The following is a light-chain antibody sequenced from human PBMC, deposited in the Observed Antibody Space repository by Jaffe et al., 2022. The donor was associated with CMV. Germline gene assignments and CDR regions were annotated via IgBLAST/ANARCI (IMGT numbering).Light chain of an antibody. CDR1: QGVSSSY. Sequence: EIVLTQSPGTLSLSPGERATLSCRASQGVSSSYLAWYQQRPGQAPRLLIYGTSRRATGIPDRFSGSGSGTDFTLTISRLEPADFAVYYCQQYGSSPPLTFGPGTKVDIK. V-gene: IGKV3-20*01. J-gene: IGKJ3*01. CDR2: GTS. CDR3: QQYGSSPPLT.